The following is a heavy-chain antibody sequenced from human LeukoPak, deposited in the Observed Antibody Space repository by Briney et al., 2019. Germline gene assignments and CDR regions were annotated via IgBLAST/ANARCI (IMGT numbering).Heavy chain of an antibody. J-gene: IGHJ5*02. CDR3: ARRLTQYDCFDP. V-gene: IGHV6-1*01. D-gene: IGHD2-2*01. Sequence: SQTLSITCAISGDSISSNSVTWNWIRQSPSRGLEWLGRTYYRSTWYNDYAVSVRGRITVNPDTSKNQFSLHLNSVTPEDTAVYYCARRLTQYDCFDPWGQGILVTVSS. CDR1: GDSISSNSVT. CDR2: TYYRSTWYN.